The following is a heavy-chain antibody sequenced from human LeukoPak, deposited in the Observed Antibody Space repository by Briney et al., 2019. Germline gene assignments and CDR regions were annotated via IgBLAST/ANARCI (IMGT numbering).Heavy chain of an antibody. Sequence: ASVKVSCKASGYTFTGYYIHWVRQAPGQGLEWMGWINPNSGGTNYAQKFQGRVTMTRDTSINTAYMELTSLTSDDTAVYFCARDQSVTMVRGDLDYWGQGTLVTVSS. V-gene: IGHV1-2*02. CDR1: GYTFTGYY. CDR2: INPNSGGT. J-gene: IGHJ4*02. D-gene: IGHD3-10*01. CDR3: ARDQSVTMVRGDLDY.